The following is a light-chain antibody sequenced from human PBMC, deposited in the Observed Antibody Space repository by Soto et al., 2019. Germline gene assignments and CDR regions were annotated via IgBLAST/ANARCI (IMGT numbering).Light chain of an antibody. CDR1: QDIRND. J-gene: IGKJ3*01. Sequence: AIQMTQFPSSLSASVRDRVTVTCRASQDIRNDLGWYQQKPGKAPKLLIYAASSLQSGVSSRFSGSGSGTDFTLTISSLQPEDFATYYCQQGNSFPFTFGPGTKVDIK. CDR3: QQGNSFPFT. V-gene: IGKV1-6*01. CDR2: AAS.